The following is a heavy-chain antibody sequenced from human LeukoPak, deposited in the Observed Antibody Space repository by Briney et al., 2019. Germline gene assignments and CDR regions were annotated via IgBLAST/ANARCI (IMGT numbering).Heavy chain of an antibody. Sequence: ASVKVSCKASGYTFTSYYMHWARQAPGQGLEWMGIINPSGGSTSYAQKFQGRVTMTRDTSISTTYMELGRLRSDDTAVYYCARTPYYYDSSGYYDYWGQGTLVTVSS. CDR2: INPSGGST. CDR3: ARTPYYYDSSGYYDY. V-gene: IGHV1-46*01. CDR1: GYTFTSYY. J-gene: IGHJ4*02. D-gene: IGHD3-22*01.